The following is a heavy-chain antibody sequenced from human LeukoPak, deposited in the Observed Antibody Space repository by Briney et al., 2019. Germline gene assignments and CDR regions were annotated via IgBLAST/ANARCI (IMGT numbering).Heavy chain of an antibody. Sequence: ASVKVSCKASGYTFTGYYMHWVRQAPGQGLEWMGWINPNSGGTNYAQKFQGRVTMTRDTSISTAYMELSRLRSDDTAVYYCARDSSVIRYFDWLLSYDAFDIWGQGTMVTVPS. D-gene: IGHD3-9*01. J-gene: IGHJ3*02. CDR1: GYTFTGYY. V-gene: IGHV1-2*02. CDR3: ARDSSVIRYFDWLLSYDAFDI. CDR2: INPNSGGT.